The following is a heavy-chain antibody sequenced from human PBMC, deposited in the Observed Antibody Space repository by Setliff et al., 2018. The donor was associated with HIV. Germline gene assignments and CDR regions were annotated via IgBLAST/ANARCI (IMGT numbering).Heavy chain of an antibody. Sequence: PGGSLRLSCAASGFTFDDYGMSWVRQAPGKGLEWVSGINWNGGSATYADSVKGRFTNSRDNAKNTLYLQMDSLRAEDTAVYYCARGGANPSWFDSWGQGTLVTVSS. V-gene: IGHV3-20*04. CDR1: GFTFDDYG. D-gene: IGHD3-16*01. J-gene: IGHJ5*01. CDR2: INWNGGSA. CDR3: ARGGANPSWFDS.